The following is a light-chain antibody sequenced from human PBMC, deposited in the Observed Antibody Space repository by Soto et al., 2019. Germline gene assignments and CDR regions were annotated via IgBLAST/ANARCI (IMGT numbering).Light chain of an antibody. CDR2: GAS. V-gene: IGKV3-20*01. CDR3: QQYGGSTRT. Sequence: EIVLTQSPGTLSLSPGERVTLSCRASQSVSSSYLAWYQQKPGQAPRLLIYGASRRATGVPDRITGSGSGTDFTLSISRLEPEDFAVYYCQQYGGSTRTFGQGTRLEIK. J-gene: IGKJ5*01. CDR1: QSVSSSY.